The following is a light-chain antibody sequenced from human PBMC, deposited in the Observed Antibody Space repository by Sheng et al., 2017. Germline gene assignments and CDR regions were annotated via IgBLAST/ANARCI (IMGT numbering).Light chain of an antibody. J-gene: IGLJ2*01. Sequence: QTVSVSGSPGQSITISCTGTSSDVGGYNYVSWYQQHPGKAPKLMIYAVSKRPSGVSNRFSGSKSGNTASLTISGLQAEDEADYYCSSYTSSSTVVFGGGTKLTVL. CDR2: AVS. CDR1: SSDVGGYNY. CDR3: SSYTSSSTVV. V-gene: IGLV2-14*01.